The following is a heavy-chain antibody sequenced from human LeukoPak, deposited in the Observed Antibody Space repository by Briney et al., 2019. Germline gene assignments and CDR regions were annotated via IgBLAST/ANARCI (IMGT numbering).Heavy chain of an antibody. CDR3: AKDET. J-gene: IGHJ5*02. V-gene: IGHV3-23*01. CDR2: ISGSGNSI. CDR1: GFTLDIYA. Sequence: GGSLRLSCAASGFTLDIYAMTWVRQAPGKGLEWVSIISGSGNSINYADSVKGRFTISRDNSKNTLFLQMNSLRAEDTAIYYCAKDETWGQGTLVTVSS.